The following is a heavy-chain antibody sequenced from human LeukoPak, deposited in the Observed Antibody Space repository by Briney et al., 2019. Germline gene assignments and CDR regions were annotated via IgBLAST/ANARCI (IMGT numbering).Heavy chain of an antibody. Sequence: SETLSLTSTVSGDSINSFYWSWIRRSPGNGLEWIGYIYYSGSTNYNPSLKSRLTIAVDTSKNQFSLRLNSVTAADTAVYYCARWSLHSSGWYFDSWGQGTLVTVSS. V-gene: IGHV4-59*01. J-gene: IGHJ4*02. D-gene: IGHD3-22*01. CDR3: ARWSLHSSGWYFDS. CDR2: IYYSGST. CDR1: GDSINSFY.